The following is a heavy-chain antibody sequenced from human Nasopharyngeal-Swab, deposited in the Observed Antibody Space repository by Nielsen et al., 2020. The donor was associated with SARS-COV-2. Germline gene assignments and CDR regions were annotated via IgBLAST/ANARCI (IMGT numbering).Heavy chain of an antibody. J-gene: IGHJ5*02. Sequence: PGKGLEWIGYIYYGGSTNYNPSLKSRVTISVDTSKNQFSLKLSSVTAADTAVYYCARGGGYSYGTWVWFDPWGQGTLVTVSS. V-gene: IGHV4-59*12. CDR3: ARGGGYSYGTWVWFDP. D-gene: IGHD5-18*01. CDR2: IYYGGST.